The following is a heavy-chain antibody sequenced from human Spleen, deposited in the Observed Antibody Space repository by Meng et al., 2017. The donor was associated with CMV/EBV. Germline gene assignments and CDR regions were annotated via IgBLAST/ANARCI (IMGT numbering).Heavy chain of an antibody. CDR2: ISWNSGYR. V-gene: IGHV3-9*01. CDR1: GFTFEDYG. D-gene: IGHD2-2*01. J-gene: IGHJ3*01. Sequence: SLKISCAASGFTFEDYGMHWVREVPGKGLEWVSGISWNSGYRGYADSVKGRFIISRDNAERSVFLQIDTLRTEDTALYYCARGTLYCSSSSCHSYRNAFEVWGQGTMVTVSS. CDR3: ARGTLYCSSSSCHSYRNAFEV.